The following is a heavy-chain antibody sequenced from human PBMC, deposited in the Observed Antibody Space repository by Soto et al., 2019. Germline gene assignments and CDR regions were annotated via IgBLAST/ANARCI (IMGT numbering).Heavy chain of an antibody. Sequence: VGSLRLSCAASGFPFGDFGMHWLRQAPGKGLEWVAVISHDGSDKFYADSVKARFTISRDNSKNTLYLQMSSLRSEDTAVYYCARDGIVDDSSGYKPFDYWGQGTLVTVSS. D-gene: IGHD3-22*01. CDR1: GFPFGDFG. J-gene: IGHJ4*02. CDR2: ISHDGSDK. CDR3: ARDGIVDDSSGYKPFDY. V-gene: IGHV3-30*03.